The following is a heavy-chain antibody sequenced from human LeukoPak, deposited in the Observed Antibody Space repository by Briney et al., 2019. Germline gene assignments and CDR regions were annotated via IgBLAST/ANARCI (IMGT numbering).Heavy chain of an antibody. Sequence: GGSLRLSCAASGFTFSSYGIHWVRQAPGKGLEWVAFIWYDGSRKYYADSVKGRFTISRDNSKNTLYLQMSSLRAEDTAVYYCAKGDSFGYEQPPYYFDYWGQGTLVTVSS. J-gene: IGHJ4*02. V-gene: IGHV3-30*02. CDR2: IWYDGSRK. D-gene: IGHD1/OR15-1a*01. CDR3: AKGDSFGYEQPPYYFDY. CDR1: GFTFSSYG.